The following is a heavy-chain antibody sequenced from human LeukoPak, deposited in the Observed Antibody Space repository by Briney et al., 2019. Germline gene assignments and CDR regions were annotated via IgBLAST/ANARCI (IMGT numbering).Heavy chain of an antibody. CDR2: ISAYNDNT. J-gene: IGHJ4*02. Sequence: ASVKVSCKASGYTFTSYGISWVRQAPGQGLEWMGRISAYNDNTNYAQKLQGRVTMTTDTSTSTAYMELRSLRSDDTAVYYCAKDVVPSGYYSFYFDYWGQGTLVTVSS. D-gene: IGHD3-22*01. CDR1: GYTFTSYG. V-gene: IGHV1-18*01. CDR3: AKDVVPSGYYSFYFDY.